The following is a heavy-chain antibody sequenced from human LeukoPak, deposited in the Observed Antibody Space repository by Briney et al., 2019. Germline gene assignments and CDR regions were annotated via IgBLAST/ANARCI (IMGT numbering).Heavy chain of an antibody. CDR1: GFTFSSYA. D-gene: IGHD3-10*01. CDR2: VSGSGSST. Sequence: PGGSLRLSCAASGFTFSSYAMSWVRQAPGKGLEWVSAVSGSGSSTYYADSVKGRFTISRDDSKNTLYLQMNSLRDEDTAVYYCAKDAYGSGSYIWGQGTLVTVSS. CDR3: AKDAYGSGSYI. V-gene: IGHV3-23*01. J-gene: IGHJ4*02.